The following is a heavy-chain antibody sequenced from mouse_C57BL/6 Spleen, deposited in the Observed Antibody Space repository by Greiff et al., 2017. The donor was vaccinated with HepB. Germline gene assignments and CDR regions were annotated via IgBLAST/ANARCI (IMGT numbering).Heavy chain of an antibody. CDR1: GYTFTDYY. Sequence: EVQLQQSGPELVKPGASVKISCKASGYTFTDYYMNWVKQSHGKSLEWIGDINPNNGGTSYNQKFKGKATLTVDKSSSTAYMELRSLTSEDSAVYYCARSGDGYHFDYWGQGTTLTVSS. D-gene: IGHD2-3*01. V-gene: IGHV1-26*01. CDR3: ARSGDGYHFDY. CDR2: INPNNGGT. J-gene: IGHJ2*01.